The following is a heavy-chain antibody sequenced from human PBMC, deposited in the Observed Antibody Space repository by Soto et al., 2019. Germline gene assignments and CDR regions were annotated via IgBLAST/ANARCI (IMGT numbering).Heavy chain of an antibody. CDR3: ARTGYYDSSGYFDY. V-gene: IGHV3-11*06. CDR1: GFTFSDYY. CDR2: ISSSSSYT. D-gene: IGHD3-22*01. Sequence: GGPQRLSCAASGFTFSDYYMSWISQDTGKGLEWVSYISSSSSYTNYADSVKGRFTISRDNAKNSLYLQMNSLRAEDTAVYYCARTGYYDSSGYFDYWGQGTLVTVSS. J-gene: IGHJ4*02.